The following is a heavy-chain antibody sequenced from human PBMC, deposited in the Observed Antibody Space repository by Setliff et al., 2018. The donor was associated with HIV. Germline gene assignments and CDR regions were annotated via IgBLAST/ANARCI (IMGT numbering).Heavy chain of an antibody. V-gene: IGHV4-39*07. Sequence: SETLSLTCTVSGDSFSSNSNHWGWIRQPPGKGLEWIGNIKYGGTTYYNPSLKSRVSISIDTSKSQFSLKLTSVTAADTAVYFCARDPHYFDTSGYYSWFYFDYWGHGTLGTVSS. CDR3: ARDPHYFDTSGYYSWFYFDY. D-gene: IGHD3-22*01. J-gene: IGHJ4*01. CDR1: GDSFSSNSNH. CDR2: IKYGGTT.